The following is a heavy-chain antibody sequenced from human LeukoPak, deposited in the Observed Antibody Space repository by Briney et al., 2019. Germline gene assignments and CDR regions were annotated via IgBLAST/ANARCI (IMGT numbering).Heavy chain of an antibody. CDR2: IYSDAST. CDR1: GFTFSSYE. D-gene: IGHD1-26*01. CDR3: ARELREHGVFDI. J-gene: IGHJ3*02. V-gene: IGHV3-53*01. Sequence: SGGSLRLSCAASGFTFSSYEMNWVRQAPGKGLEWVSEIYSDASTYYAASVKGRFSISRDKSKNTVYLQMNSLRAEDTAVYYCARELREHGVFDIWGQGTMVTVSS.